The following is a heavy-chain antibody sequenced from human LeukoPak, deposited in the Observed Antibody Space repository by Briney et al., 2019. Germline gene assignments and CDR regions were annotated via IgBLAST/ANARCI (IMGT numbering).Heavy chain of an antibody. J-gene: IGHJ4*02. V-gene: IGHV4-4*07. Sequence: SQTLSLTCTVSGGSISNDYWSWIRQAAGKELEWIGRVYTSGGTNYTPSLKSRVTISLDKSKKQFSLKLNSVTAADTAVYYCARGGTYGSGRHQHTTLDYWGPGTLVTVSS. CDR2: VYTSGGT. CDR3: ARGGTYGSGRHQHTTLDY. CDR1: GGSISNDY. D-gene: IGHD3-10*01.